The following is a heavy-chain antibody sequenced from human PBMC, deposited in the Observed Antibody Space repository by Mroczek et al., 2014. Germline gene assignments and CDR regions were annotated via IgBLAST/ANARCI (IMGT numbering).Heavy chain of an antibody. D-gene: IGHD2-2*02. J-gene: IGHJ6*02. V-gene: IGHV4-34*01. CDR2: INHSGST. Sequence: QVQLQQWGAGLLKPSETLSLTCAVYGGSFSGYYWSWIRQPPGKGLEWIGEINHSGSTNYNPSLKSRVTISVDTSKNQFSLKLSSVTAADTAVYYCARAAVGCSSTSCYNYYYYGMDVWGQGTTVTVSS. CDR3: ARAAVGCSSTSCYNYYYYGMDV. CDR1: GGSFSGYY.